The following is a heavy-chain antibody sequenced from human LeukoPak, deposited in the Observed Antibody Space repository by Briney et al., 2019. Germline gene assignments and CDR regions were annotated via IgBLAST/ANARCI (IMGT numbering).Heavy chain of an antibody. CDR2: ISGSGDNT. J-gene: IGHJ4*02. CDR1: GFTVSSNY. V-gene: IGHV3-23*01. CDR3: ARVTYGSGTYGAFDY. D-gene: IGHD3-10*01. Sequence: GGSLRLSCAASGFTVSSNYMGWGRQAPGKGLEWVSTISGSGDNTYYADSVKGRFTISRDNSKNPLYLQMNSLRAEDTAVYYCARVTYGSGTYGAFDYWGQGTLVTVSS.